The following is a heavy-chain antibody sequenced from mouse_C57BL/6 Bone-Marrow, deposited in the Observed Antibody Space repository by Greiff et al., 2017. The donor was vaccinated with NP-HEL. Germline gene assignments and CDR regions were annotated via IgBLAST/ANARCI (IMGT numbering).Heavy chain of an antibody. Sequence: EVQLVESGGDLVKPGGSLKLSCAASGFTFSSYGMSWVRQTPDKRLEWVATISSGGSYTYYPDSVKGRFTISRDNAKNTLYLQMSSLKSEDTAMYDCARRGLLRSDYWGQGTTLTVYS. D-gene: IGHD1-1*01. J-gene: IGHJ2*01. CDR1: GFTFSSYG. CDR3: ARRGLLRSDY. CDR2: ISSGGSYT. V-gene: IGHV5-6*01.